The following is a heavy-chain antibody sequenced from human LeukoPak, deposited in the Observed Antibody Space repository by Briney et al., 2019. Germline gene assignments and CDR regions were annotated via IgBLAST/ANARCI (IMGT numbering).Heavy chain of an antibody. V-gene: IGHV1-69*13. CDR3: ARGGGIVVVITDTNWFDP. CDR2: IIPIFGTA. Sequence: SVKVSCKASGGTFSSYAISWVRQAPGQGLEWMGGIIPIFGTANYAQKFQGRVTITADESTSTAYMELSSLRSEDTAVYYCARGGGIVVVITDTNWFDPWSQGTLVTVSS. J-gene: IGHJ5*02. D-gene: IGHD2-21*01. CDR1: GGTFSSYA.